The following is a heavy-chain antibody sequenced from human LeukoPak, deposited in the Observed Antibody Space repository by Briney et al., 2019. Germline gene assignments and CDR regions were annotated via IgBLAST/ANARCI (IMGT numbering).Heavy chain of an antibody. CDR3: ARVRGASTARFDP. V-gene: IGHV1-46*01. J-gene: IGHJ5*02. CDR2: ISPSGGST. D-gene: IGHD3-10*01. Sequence: GASVKVSCKASGGTFSSYAISWVRQAPGQGLEWMGIISPSGGSTSYAQKFQGRVTMTRDTSTSKVYMELSSLRSEDTAVYYCARVRGASTARFDPWGQGTLVTVSS. CDR1: GGTFSSYA.